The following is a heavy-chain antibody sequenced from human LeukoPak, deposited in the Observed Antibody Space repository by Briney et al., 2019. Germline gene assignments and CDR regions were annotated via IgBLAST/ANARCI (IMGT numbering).Heavy chain of an antibody. Sequence: SETLSLTCTVSGGSISGYYWSWIRQPAGKGLEWIGLIYSSGGTNYNPSLESRVTMSVDTSKHQFSLKLTSVTAADTAVYHCARDMHSFGYYFDYWGQGILVTVSS. V-gene: IGHV4-4*07. J-gene: IGHJ4*02. CDR2: IYSSGGT. CDR3: ARDMHSFGYYFDY. CDR1: GGSISGYY. D-gene: IGHD5-18*01.